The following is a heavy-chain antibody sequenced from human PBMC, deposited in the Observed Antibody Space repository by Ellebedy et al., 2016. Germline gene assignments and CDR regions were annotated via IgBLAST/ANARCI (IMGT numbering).Heavy chain of an antibody. CDR1: GFSLSNARMG. Sequence: SGPTLVXPTETLTLTCTVSGFSLSNARMGVSWIRQPPGKALEWHAHIFSNEENFYSTTLKSRLTISKDTSKSQVVLTMTNMDPVDTATYYCARTDIVVVPAARGRFDYYYGMDVWGQGTTVTVSS. J-gene: IGHJ6*02. D-gene: IGHD2-2*01. CDR3: ARTDIVVVPAARGRFDYYYGMDV. CDR2: IFSNEEN. V-gene: IGHV2-26*01.